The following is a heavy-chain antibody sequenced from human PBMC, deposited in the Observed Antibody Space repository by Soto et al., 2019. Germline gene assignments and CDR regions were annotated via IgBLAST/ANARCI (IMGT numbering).Heavy chain of an antibody. CDR2: ISASGGST. CDR3: AMDQREGLWRL. V-gene: IGHV3-23*01. CDR1: GYPFSTCS. Sequence: PGGSLRLSCAASGYPFSTCSMSWVRPAPGKGLEWVSTISASGGSTYSADSVKGRFTISRDNSKSTLYLEMNSLRADDTAVYYCAMDQREGLWRLWGQGTLVTVSS. J-gene: IGHJ4*02. D-gene: IGHD2-2*01.